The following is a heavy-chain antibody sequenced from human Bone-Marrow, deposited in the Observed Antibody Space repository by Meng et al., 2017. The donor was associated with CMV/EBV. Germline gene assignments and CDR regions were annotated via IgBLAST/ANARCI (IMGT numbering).Heavy chain of an antibody. CDR2: ISRSGTTI. D-gene: IGHD1-14*01. CDR3: ARDRNRYGMDV. CDR1: GFTFSDYY. J-gene: IGHJ6*02. Sequence: GGSLRLSCAASGFTFSDYYVSWIRLAPGKGLEWVSYISRSGTTIYYADSVKGRFTISRDNSKNSLYLQMNSLRAEDTAVYYCARDRNRYGMDVWGQGATVTVSS. V-gene: IGHV3-11*01.